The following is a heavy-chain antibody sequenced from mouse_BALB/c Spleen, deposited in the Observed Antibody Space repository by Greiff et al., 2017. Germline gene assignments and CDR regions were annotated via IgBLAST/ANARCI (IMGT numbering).Heavy chain of an antibody. J-gene: IGHJ3*01. Sequence: QVQLQPGAELVRPGASVKLSCKASGYTFTSYWINWVKQRPGQGLEWIGNIYPSDSYTNYNQKFKDKATLTVDKSSSTAYMQLSSPTSEDSAVYYCTREGLLRLPFAYWGQGTLVTVSA. CDR1: GYTFTSYW. CDR2: IYPSDSYT. V-gene: IGHV1-69*02. CDR3: TREGLLRLPFAY. D-gene: IGHD1-2*01.